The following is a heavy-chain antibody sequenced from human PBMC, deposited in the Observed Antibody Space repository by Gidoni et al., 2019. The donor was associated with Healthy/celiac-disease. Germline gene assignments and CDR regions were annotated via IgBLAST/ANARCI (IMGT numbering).Heavy chain of an antibody. CDR3: ARTLAYVAAAGILGYWYFDL. Sequence: QVKLVESGGGVVQPGRACRLSCAASGCTFSSYGMHWVRQAPGKGLGWGAFIGYDGSNKYYADSVKGRFTISRDNSKNTLYLQMNSLRAEDTAVYYCARTLAYVAAAGILGYWYFDLWGRGTLVTVSS. V-gene: IGHV3-33*01. CDR2: IGYDGSNK. D-gene: IGHD6-13*01. J-gene: IGHJ2*01. CDR1: GCTFSSYG.